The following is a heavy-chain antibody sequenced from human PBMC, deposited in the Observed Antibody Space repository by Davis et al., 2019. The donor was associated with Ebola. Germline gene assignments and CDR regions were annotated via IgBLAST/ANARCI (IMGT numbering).Heavy chain of an antibody. Sequence: GESLKISCAASGFTFSSYGMHWVRQAPGKGLEWVAVISYDGSNKYYADSVKGRFTISRDNSKNTLYLQMNSLRAEDTAVYYCARDITMVQGVQDYWGQGTLVTVSS. V-gene: IGHV3-30*19. CDR1: GFTFSSYG. CDR2: ISYDGSNK. CDR3: ARDITMVQGVQDY. J-gene: IGHJ4*02. D-gene: IGHD3-10*01.